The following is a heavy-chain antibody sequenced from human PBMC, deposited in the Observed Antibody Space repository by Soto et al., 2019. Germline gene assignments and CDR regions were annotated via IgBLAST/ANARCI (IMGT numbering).Heavy chain of an antibody. V-gene: IGHV1-46*02. Sequence: ASVKVSYKASGNTLNNYHMHWVRQAPGQGLEWMGIINPSGGSTSYAQKFQGRVTMTGDTSTITVYMELSSPRSEDTAVYYCARGGLLTSASQRYFQYWGQGTLVTVSS. CDR3: ARGGLLTSASQRYFQY. J-gene: IGHJ1*01. D-gene: IGHD4-17*01. CDR2: INPSGGST. CDR1: GNTLNNYH.